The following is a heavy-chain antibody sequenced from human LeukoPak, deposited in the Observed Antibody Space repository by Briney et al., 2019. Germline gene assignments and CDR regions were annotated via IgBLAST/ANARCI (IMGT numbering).Heavy chain of an antibody. J-gene: IGHJ6*04. CDR2: IYRGGST. CDR3: ARDSRRYCSGGSCDYYGMDV. CDR1: GFTVSSNY. Sequence: GGSLRLSCAASGFTVSSNYMSWVRQAPGKGLEWVSVIYRGGSTYYADSVKGRFTISRDNSKNTLYLQMNSLRAEDTAVYYCARDSRRYCSGGSCDYYGMDVWGKGTTVTVSS. V-gene: IGHV3-53*01. D-gene: IGHD2-15*01.